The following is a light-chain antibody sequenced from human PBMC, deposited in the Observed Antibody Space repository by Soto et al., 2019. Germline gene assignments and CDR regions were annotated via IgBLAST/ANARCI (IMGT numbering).Light chain of an antibody. J-gene: IGKJ1*01. V-gene: IGKV3-20*01. CDR1: QSVSSSY. CDR2: GAS. Sequence: EIVLTQSPGTLSLSPGERATLSCRASQSVSSSYLAWYQQKPGQAPRLLIYGASSRATGIPDRFSGSGSETDFTLTISRLEPEDFAVYYCQQDGSSSLTFGQGTKVEIK. CDR3: QQDGSSSLT.